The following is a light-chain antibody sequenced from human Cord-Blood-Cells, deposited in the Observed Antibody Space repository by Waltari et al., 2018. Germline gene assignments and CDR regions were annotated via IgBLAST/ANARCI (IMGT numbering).Light chain of an antibody. Sequence: SYELTHPPSVSVSPGQTASITCSGDKLGDKLHCWYQQKPGQSPVLVIYQDSKRPSGIPERFSGSNSGNTATLTISGTQAMDEADYYCQAWDSSTAWVFGGGTKLTVL. V-gene: IGLV3-1*01. CDR1: KLGDKL. CDR2: QDS. J-gene: IGLJ3*02. CDR3: QAWDSSTAWV.